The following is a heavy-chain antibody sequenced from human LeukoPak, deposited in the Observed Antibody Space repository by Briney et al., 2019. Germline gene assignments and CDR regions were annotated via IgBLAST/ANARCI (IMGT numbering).Heavy chain of an antibody. J-gene: IGHJ4*02. CDR2: IAYDGSNK. CDR3: ARDTNWGSTHY. Sequence: PGGSLRLSCAVSGFTFSGYGMHWVRQAPGKGLEWVAVIAYDGSNKFYADSVRGRFTISRDNSKSTLYLQMNSLRAEDTAVYYCARDTNWGSTHYWGQGTLVTVSS. CDR1: GFTFSGYG. V-gene: IGHV3-30*19. D-gene: IGHD7-27*01.